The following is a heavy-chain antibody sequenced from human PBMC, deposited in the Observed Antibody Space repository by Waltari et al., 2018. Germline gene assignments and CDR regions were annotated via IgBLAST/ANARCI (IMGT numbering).Heavy chain of an antibody. D-gene: IGHD3-3*01. V-gene: IGHV3-7*01. CDR1: GFTFSSYW. Sequence: EVQLVESGGGLVQPGGSLRLSCAASGFTFSSYWMSWVRQAPGKGLEWVANIKQDGSEKYYVDSVKGRFTISRDNAKNSLYLQMNSLRAEDTAVYYCARVDYDFWSGYYDYWGQGTLVTVSS. CDR2: IKQDGSEK. CDR3: ARVDYDFWSGYYDY. J-gene: IGHJ4*02.